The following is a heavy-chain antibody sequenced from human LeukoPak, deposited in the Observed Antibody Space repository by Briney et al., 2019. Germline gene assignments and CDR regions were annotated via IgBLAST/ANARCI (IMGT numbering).Heavy chain of an antibody. CDR1: GFTFSGSA. Sequence: PGGSLRLSCAASGFTFSGSAIHWVRQASGKGLEWLCLIRSKDKNYATAYAASVKGRFTISRDDSTNTAYLQMNSLKTEDTAVYYCTRQWATAGAGPLDFDYWGQGTLVTVYS. D-gene: IGHD6-13*01. CDR3: TRQWATAGAGPLDFDY. V-gene: IGHV3-73*01. CDR2: IRSKDKNYAT. J-gene: IGHJ4*02.